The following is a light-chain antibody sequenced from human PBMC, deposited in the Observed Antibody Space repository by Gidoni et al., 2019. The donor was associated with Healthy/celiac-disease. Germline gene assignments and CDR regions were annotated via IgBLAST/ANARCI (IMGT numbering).Light chain of an antibody. Sequence: DIVMTQSPLSLPVTPGEPASISCRSSQSLLHSNGYNYLDWYLQKPGQSPQLLIYLGSNRASGVPDRFSGSGSGTDFTLKISRVEPEDVGVYYCMQALQTPPYTFGQXTKLEIK. V-gene: IGKV2-28*01. CDR1: QSLLHSNGYNY. CDR3: MQALQTPPYT. J-gene: IGKJ2*01. CDR2: LGS.